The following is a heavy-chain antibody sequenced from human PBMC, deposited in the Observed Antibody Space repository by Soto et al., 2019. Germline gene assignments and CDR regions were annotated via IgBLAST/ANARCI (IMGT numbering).Heavy chain of an antibody. J-gene: IGHJ6*03. Sequence: SGPTLVNPTETVTLTCTVSGFSLSNARMGVSWIRQPPGKALEWLAHIFSNDEKSYSTSLKSRLTISKDTSKSQVVLTMTNMDPVDTATYYCARILIGSGYSSSWYRGYYYYYYMDVWGKGTTVTVSS. CDR1: GFSLSNARMG. CDR3: ARILIGSGYSSSWYRGYYYYYYMDV. CDR2: IFSNDEK. D-gene: IGHD6-13*01. V-gene: IGHV2-26*01.